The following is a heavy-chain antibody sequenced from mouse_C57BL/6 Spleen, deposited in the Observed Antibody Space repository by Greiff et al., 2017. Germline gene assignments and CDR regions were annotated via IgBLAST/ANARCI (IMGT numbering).Heavy chain of an antibody. Sequence: QVQLQQPGTELVKPGASVKLSCTASGYTFTSYWMHWVQQRPGQGLEWIGNINPSNGGTNYTEKLKSKATLAVDKSSSTAYMQLSSLTSEDSAVYKCAKGAYYYGLGGYLDVWGTGTTVTVSS. J-gene: IGHJ1*03. D-gene: IGHD1-1*01. CDR3: AKGAYYYGLGGYLDV. V-gene: IGHV1-53*01. CDR2: INPSNGGT. CDR1: GYTFTSYW.